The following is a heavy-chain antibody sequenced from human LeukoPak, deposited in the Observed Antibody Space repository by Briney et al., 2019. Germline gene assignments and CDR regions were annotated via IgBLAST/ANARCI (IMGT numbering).Heavy chain of an antibody. V-gene: IGHV3-30*02. CDR1: GFTFSSYG. CDR3: AKDIGSGSYDQAYFDY. D-gene: IGHD3-10*01. Sequence: PGGSLRLSCAASGFTFSSYGMRWVRQAPGKGLEWVAFIRYDGSNKYYADSVKGRFTISRDNSKNTLYLQMNSLRAEDTAVYYCAKDIGSGSYDQAYFDYWGQGTLVTVSS. J-gene: IGHJ4*02. CDR2: IRYDGSNK.